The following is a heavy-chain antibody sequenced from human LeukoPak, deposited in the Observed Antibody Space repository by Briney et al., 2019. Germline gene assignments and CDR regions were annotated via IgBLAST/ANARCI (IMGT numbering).Heavy chain of an antibody. CDR3: ARQAGYCSSTSCYTRNYYFDY. V-gene: IGHV5-51*01. CDR2: IYPGDSDT. Sequence: GESLKISCKGSGYIFTSYWIGWVRQMPGKGLEWMGIIYPGDSDTRYSPSFQGQVTISVDKSISTAYLQWSSLKASDTAMYYCARQAGYCSSTSCYTRNYYFDYWGQGTLVTVSS. CDR1: GYIFTSYW. D-gene: IGHD2-2*02. J-gene: IGHJ4*02.